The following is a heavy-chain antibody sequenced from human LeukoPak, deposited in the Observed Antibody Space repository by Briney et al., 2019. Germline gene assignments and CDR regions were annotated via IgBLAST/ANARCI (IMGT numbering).Heavy chain of an antibody. CDR3: ARDHVDRSPGY. CDR1: GFTSTGYW. V-gene: IGHV3-74*01. Sequence: GGSLRLSSARSGFTSTGYWMHWVRQTPGKGRGWISRLYSDGRSLTYADSVKGRFTISRDNSKNSLYMQMNSLRAEDTALYYCARDHVDRSPGYWGQGTLVTVSS. J-gene: IGHJ4*02. D-gene: IGHD1-1*01. CDR2: LYSDGRSL.